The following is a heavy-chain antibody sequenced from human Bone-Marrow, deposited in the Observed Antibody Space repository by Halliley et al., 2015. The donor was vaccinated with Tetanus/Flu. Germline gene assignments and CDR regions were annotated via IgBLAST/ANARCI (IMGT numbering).Heavy chain of an antibody. D-gene: IGHD3-3*01. Sequence: QLVQSGGGLVQPGRSLRLSCAASGFTFGDYAVHWVRQAPGKGLEWVSGISWNSGNIGYADSVKGRFTISRDSAKNSLSLQMNSLTTEDTALYYCARDPLFGNFEFDLWGQGTLVTVSS. CDR2: ISWNSGNI. J-gene: IGHJ4*02. V-gene: IGHV3-9*01. CDR1: GFTFGDYA. CDR3: ARDPLFGNFEFDL.